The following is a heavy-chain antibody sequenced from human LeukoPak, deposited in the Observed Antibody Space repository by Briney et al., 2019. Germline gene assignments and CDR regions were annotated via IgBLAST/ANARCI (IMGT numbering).Heavy chain of an antibody. CDR1: GGSISSYY. D-gene: IGHD5-24*01. CDR2: IYYSGST. J-gene: IGHJ4*02. Sequence: SSETLSLTCTVSGGSISSYYWSWIRQPPGKGLEWIGYIYYSGSTNYNPSLKSRVTISVDTSKNQFSLKLSSVTAADTAVYYCARTRDGYMGRLYFDYWGQGTLVTVSS. V-gene: IGHV4-59*01. CDR3: ARTRDGYMGRLYFDY.